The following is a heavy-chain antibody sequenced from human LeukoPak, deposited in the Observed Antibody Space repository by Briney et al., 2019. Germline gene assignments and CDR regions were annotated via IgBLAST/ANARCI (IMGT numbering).Heavy chain of an antibody. CDR3: ARPKGYCSGGSCYNNWFDP. V-gene: IGHV4-59*08. CDR2: IYYSGST. J-gene: IGHJ5*02. CDR1: GGSISSYY. Sequence: SETLSLTCTVSGGSISSYYWSWNRQPPGKGLEWIGYIYYSGSTNYNPSLKSRVTISVDTSKNQFSLKLSSVTAADTAVYYCARPKGYCSGGSCYNNWFDPWGQGTLVTVSS. D-gene: IGHD2-15*01.